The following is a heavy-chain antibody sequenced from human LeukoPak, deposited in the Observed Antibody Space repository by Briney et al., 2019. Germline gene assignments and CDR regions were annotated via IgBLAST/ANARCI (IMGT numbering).Heavy chain of an antibody. Sequence: PSETLSLTCTVSGGSISSSSFYWGWIRQPPGKGLEWIGSIYYRGSTYYNPSLKSRVTISVDTSKNQFSLKLSSVTAADTAVYYCARREGSSGYYWGQGTLVTVSS. CDR3: ARREGSSGYY. D-gene: IGHD3-22*01. J-gene: IGHJ4*02. CDR2: IYYRGST. V-gene: IGHV4-39*01. CDR1: GGSISSSSFY.